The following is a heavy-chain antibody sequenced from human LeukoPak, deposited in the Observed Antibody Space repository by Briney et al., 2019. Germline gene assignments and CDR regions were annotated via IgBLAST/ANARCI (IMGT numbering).Heavy chain of an antibody. CDR2: IYTNGST. CDR1: GGSISSYY. CDR3: AREYGSGSEFDP. D-gene: IGHD3-10*01. V-gene: IGHV4-4*07. Sequence: KTSETLSLTCTVSGGSISSYYWSWIRQPAGKGLEWIGRIYTNGSTNYNPSLKSRVTMSVDTSKNQFSLNLTSVTAADTAVYYCAREYGSGSEFDPWGQGTLVTVSS. J-gene: IGHJ5*02.